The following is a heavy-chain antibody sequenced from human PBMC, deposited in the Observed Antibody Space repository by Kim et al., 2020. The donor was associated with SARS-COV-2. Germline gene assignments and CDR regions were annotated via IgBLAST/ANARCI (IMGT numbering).Heavy chain of an antibody. J-gene: IGHJ6*02. CDR3: ASLSCGGDCYYDYYGMDV. Sequence: GGSLRLSCAASGFTVSSNYMSWVRQAPGKGLEWVSVIYSGGSTYYADSVKGRFTISRDNSKNTLYLQMNSLRAEDTAVYYCASLSCGGDCYYDYYGMDVWGQGTTVTVSS. CDR1: GFTVSSNY. V-gene: IGHV3-53*01. CDR2: IYSGGST. D-gene: IGHD2-21*02.